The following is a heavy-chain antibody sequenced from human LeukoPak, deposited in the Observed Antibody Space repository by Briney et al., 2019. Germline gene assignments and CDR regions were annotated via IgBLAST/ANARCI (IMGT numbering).Heavy chain of an antibody. J-gene: IGHJ4*02. CDR1: GGSISSSSYY. CDR3: ARHYYDSSGYYPTWEKRGPYYFDY. D-gene: IGHD3-22*01. Sequence: SQTLSLTCTVSGGSISSSSYYWGWIRQPPGKGLEWIGSIYYSGSTYYNPSLKSRVTISVDTSKNQFSPKLSSVTAADTAVYYCARHYYDSSGYYPTWEKRGPYYFDYWGQGTLVTVSS. V-gene: IGHV4-39*01. CDR2: IYYSGST.